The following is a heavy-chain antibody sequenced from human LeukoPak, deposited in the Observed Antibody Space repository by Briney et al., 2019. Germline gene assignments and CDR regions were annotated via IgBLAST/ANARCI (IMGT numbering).Heavy chain of an antibody. J-gene: IGHJ4*02. Sequence: GGSLRLSCAASGLTFSDYYMGWIRQAPGKGLEWVSYISSSSSYTNYADSVKGRFTISRDNAKNSLYLQMNSLRAEDTAVYYCASRGGYEPFDYWGQGTLVTVSS. CDR3: ASRGGYEPFDY. CDR1: GLTFSDYY. D-gene: IGHD3-16*01. CDR2: ISSSSSYT. V-gene: IGHV3-11*06.